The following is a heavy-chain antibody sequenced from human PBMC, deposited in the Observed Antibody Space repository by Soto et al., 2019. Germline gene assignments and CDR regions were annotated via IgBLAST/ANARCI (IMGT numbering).Heavy chain of an antibody. CDR1: GFTFSSYG. CDR3: ARGSDSRGYYYAY. D-gene: IGHD3-22*01. Sequence: QVQLVESGGGVVQPGRSLRLSCAASGFTFSSYGMHWVRQAPGKGLEWVAVIWYDGSNKYYADSVKGRFTISRDNSKNTLDLQLNSLRAEDTAVYYWARGSDSRGYYYAYWGQGTLVTVSS. J-gene: IGHJ4*02. CDR2: IWYDGSNK. V-gene: IGHV3-33*01.